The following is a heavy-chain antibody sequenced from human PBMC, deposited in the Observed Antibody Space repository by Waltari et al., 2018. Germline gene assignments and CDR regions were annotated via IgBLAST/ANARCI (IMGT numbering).Heavy chain of an antibody. CDR3: ARDEEQWLGIHYYYYGMDV. V-gene: IGHV1-69*08. CDR2: IIPIFGTA. CDR1: GGTFSSYA. D-gene: IGHD6-19*01. J-gene: IGHJ6*02. Sequence: QVQLVQSGAEVKKPGSSVKVSCKASGGTFSSYAISWVRQAPGPGLEWMGRIIPIFGTANYAQKFQGRVTITADKSTSTAYMELSSLRSEDTAVYYCARDEEQWLGIHYYYYGMDVWGQGTTVTVSS.